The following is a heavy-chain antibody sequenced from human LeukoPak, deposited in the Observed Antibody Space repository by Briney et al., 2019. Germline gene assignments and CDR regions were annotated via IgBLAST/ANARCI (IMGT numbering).Heavy chain of an antibody. D-gene: IGHD3-22*01. J-gene: IGHJ4*02. CDR2: IYYSGST. V-gene: IGHV4-39*01. CDR1: GGSISSSSYY. Sequence: PSETLSLTCTVSGGSISSSSYYWGWIRQPPGKGLEWIGSIYYSGSTYYNPSLKSRVTISVDTSKNQFSLKLSSVTAADTAVYYCARHAYYYDSSGYYPAIYYFDYWGQGTLVTVSS. CDR3: ARHAYYYDSSGYYPAIYYFDY.